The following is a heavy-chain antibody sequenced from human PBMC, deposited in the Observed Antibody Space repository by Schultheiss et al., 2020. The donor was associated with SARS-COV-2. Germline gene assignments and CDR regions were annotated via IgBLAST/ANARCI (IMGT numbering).Heavy chain of an antibody. CDR3: AKDLALYCSSTSCRNAWFDP. Sequence: GGSLRLSCAASGFTFSSYGMHWVRQAPGKGLEWVAVISYDGSNKYYADSVKGRFTISRDNSKNTLYLQMNSLRAEDTAVYYCAKDLALYCSSTSCRNAWFDPWGQGTLVTVSS. CDR2: ISYDGSNK. V-gene: IGHV3-30*18. D-gene: IGHD2-2*01. CDR1: GFTFSSYG. J-gene: IGHJ5*02.